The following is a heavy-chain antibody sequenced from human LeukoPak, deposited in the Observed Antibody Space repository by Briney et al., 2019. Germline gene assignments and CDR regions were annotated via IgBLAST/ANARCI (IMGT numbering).Heavy chain of an antibody. D-gene: IGHD3-10*01. CDR1: GYTFTGYY. CDR2: INPNSGGT. V-gene: IGHV1-2*02. CDR3: ARVRGVKAPHMYFDY. Sequence: GASVKVSCKASGYTFTGYYMHWVRQAPGQGLEWMGWINPNSGGTNYAQKFQGRVTMTRDTSISTAYMELSRLRSDDTAVYYCARVRGVKAPHMYFDYWGQGTLVTVSS. J-gene: IGHJ4*02.